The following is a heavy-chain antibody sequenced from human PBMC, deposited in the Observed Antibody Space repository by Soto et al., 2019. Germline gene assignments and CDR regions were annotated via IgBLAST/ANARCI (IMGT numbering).Heavy chain of an antibody. V-gene: IGHV3-30-3*01. CDR3: ARDEIRFSWAYGMDV. D-gene: IGHD3-3*01. Sequence: QVQLVESGGGVVQPGRSLRLSWAASGFTFSSYAMHWVRRAPGKGLEWVAVISYDGSNKYYADSVKGRFTISRDNSKNTLYLQMNSLRAEDTAVYYCARDEIRFSWAYGMDVWVQGTTVTVSS. J-gene: IGHJ6*02. CDR1: GFTFSSYA. CDR2: ISYDGSNK.